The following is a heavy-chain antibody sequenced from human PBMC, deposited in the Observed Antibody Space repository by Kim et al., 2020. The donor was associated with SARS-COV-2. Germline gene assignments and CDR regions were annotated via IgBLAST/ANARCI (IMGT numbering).Heavy chain of an antibody. CDR1: GGSFSGYY. J-gene: IGHJ3*02. D-gene: IGHD5-18*01. CDR2: INHSGST. V-gene: IGHV4-34*01. Sequence: SETLSLTCAVYGGSFSGYYWSWIRQHPGKGLEWIGEINHSGSTNYNPSLKSRVTISVDTSKNQFSLKLSSVTAADTAVYYCARGGGIQLWFGAAFDIWGQGTMVTVSS. CDR3: ARGGGIQLWFGAAFDI.